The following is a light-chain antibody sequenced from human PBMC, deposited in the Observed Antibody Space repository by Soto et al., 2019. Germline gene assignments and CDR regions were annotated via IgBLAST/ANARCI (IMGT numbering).Light chain of an antibody. CDR3: HCQEFPTSRVYT. V-gene: IGKV3-20*01. CDR1: QSLRSSY. Sequence: IVLTQSPGTLSLSPGETATLSCRASQSLRSSYVAWYQQRAGQAPRLLIYGGSSRATGFPDKFSGSGAGTDFTLTLSRLDPEDSAVYYCHCQEFPTSRVYTFGQGTRLEIK. CDR2: GGS. J-gene: IGKJ2*01.